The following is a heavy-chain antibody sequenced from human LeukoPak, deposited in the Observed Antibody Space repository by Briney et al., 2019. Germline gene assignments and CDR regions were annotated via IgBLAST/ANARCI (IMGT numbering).Heavy chain of an antibody. CDR1: GGSISSSSYY. CDR3: ARHHDRHSNDFWSGYYTGGHWFDP. V-gene: IGHV4-39*01. Sequence: SETLSLTCTVSGGSISSSSYYWGWIRQPPGKGLEWIGSIYYSGSTYYNPSLKSRVTISVDTSKNQFSLKLSSVTAADTAVYYCARHHDRHSNDFWSGYYTGGHWFDPWGQGTLVTVSS. D-gene: IGHD3-3*01. CDR2: IYYSGST. J-gene: IGHJ5*02.